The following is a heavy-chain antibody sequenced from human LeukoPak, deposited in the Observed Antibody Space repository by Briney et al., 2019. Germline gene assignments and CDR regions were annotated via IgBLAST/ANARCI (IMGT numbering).Heavy chain of an antibody. V-gene: IGHV3-11*04. CDR2: ISSVGGTI. D-gene: IGHD5-24*01. J-gene: IGHJ4*02. CDR1: GFTFSDYY. Sequence: PGGSLRLSCAASGFTFSDYYMSWIRQAPGKGLEWVSHISSVGGTIYYADSVKGRFTISRDNAKNSLNLQMNSLRAEDTAIYYCTRVGYIDEGIDYWGQGTLVTVSS. CDR3: TRVGYIDEGIDY.